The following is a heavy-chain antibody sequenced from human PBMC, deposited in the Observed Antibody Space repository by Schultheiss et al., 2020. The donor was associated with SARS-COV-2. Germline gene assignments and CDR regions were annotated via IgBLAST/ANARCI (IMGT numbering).Heavy chain of an antibody. CDR1: GGSISSSPYY. J-gene: IGHJ4*02. CDR3: ARHGRPPHFDY. Sequence: SETLSLTCTVSGGSISSSPYYWGWIRQPPGKGLEWIGYIYYSGSTNYNPSLKSRVTISVDTSKNQFSLKLSSVTAADTAVYYCARHGRPPHFDYWGQGTLVTVSS. D-gene: IGHD6-6*01. V-gene: IGHV4-39*01. CDR2: IYYSGST.